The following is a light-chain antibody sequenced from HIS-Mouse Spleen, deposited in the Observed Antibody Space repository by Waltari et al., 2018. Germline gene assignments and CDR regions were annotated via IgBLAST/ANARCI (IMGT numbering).Light chain of an antibody. CDR2: DDS. J-gene: IGLJ7*01. CDR1: NIGSKS. CDR3: QVWDSSSDHAV. V-gene: IGLV3-21*03. Sequence: SYVLTQPPSVSVAPGKTARITCGGNNIGSKSVHVYQQKPGQAPVLVVYDDSDRPSGIPERFSGSNSGNTATLTISRVEAGDEADYYCQVWDSSSDHAVFGGGTQLTVL.